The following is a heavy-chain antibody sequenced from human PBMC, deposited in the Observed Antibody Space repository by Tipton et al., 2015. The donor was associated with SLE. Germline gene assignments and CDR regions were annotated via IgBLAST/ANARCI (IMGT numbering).Heavy chain of an antibody. CDR2: INPNSGGT. Sequence: QLVQSGAEVKKPGASVKVSCKTSGYKFTSYYMHWVRQAPGQGLEWMGRINPNSGGTNFAQKFQGRVTVTRDTSMSTAYMELRRLTSDDTAFYFCATEGGGSVAGTFDSWGQGTLVIVSS. CDR3: ATEGGGSVAGTFDS. D-gene: IGHD6-19*01. J-gene: IGHJ4*02. CDR1: GYKFTSYY. V-gene: IGHV1-2*06.